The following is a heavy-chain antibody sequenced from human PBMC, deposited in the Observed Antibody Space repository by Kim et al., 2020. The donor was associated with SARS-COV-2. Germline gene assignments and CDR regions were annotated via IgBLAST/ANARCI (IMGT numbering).Heavy chain of an antibody. J-gene: IGHJ5*02. CDR2: MNPNSGNT. CDR1: GYTFTSYD. Sequence: ASVKVSCKASGYTFTSYDINWVRQATGQGLEWMGWMNPNSGNTGYAQKFQGRVTMTRNTSISTAYMELSSLRSEDTAVYYCARGGEVAAALGGSWFDPWGQGTLVTVSS. D-gene: IGHD2-2*01. V-gene: IGHV1-8*01. CDR3: ARGGEVAAALGGSWFDP.